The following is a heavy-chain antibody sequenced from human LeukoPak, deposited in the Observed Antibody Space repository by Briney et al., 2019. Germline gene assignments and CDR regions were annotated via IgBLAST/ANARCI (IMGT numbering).Heavy chain of an antibody. CDR2: ISYDGSNK. D-gene: IGHD3-10*01. CDR1: GFTFSSYG. Sequence: PGRSLRLSCAASGFTFSSYGMHWVRQAPGKGLEWVAVISYDGSNKYYADSVKGRFTISRDNSKNTLYLQMNSLRAEDTAVYYCARDRSLWFFDYWGQGTLVTVSS. J-gene: IGHJ4*02. CDR3: ARDRSLWFFDY. V-gene: IGHV3-30*03.